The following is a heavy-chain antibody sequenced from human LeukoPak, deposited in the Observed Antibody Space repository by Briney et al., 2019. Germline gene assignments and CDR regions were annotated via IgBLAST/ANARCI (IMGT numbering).Heavy chain of an antibody. J-gene: IGHJ4*02. D-gene: IGHD5-18*01. CDR3: ASVDTAMVTSDY. V-gene: IGHV3-30*04. CDR1: GFTFSSYA. CDR2: ISYDGSNK. Sequence: GGSLRLSCAASGFTFSSYAMHWVRQAPGKGLEWVAVISYDGSNKYYADSVKGRFTISRDNSKNTLYLQMNSLRAEDTAVYYCASVDTAMVTSDYWGQGTLVTVSS.